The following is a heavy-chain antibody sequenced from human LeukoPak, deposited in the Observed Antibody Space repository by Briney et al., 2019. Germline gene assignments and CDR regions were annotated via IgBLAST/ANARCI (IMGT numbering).Heavy chain of an antibody. CDR2: ISSSSSYI. CDR1: GFTFSSYS. D-gene: IGHD1-7*01. CDR3: AKDQGNWKYALDS. Sequence: GGSLRLSCAASGFTFSSYSMNWVRQAPGKGLEWVSSISSSSSYIYYADSVKGRFTISRDNSKNTVYLQMNSLRGEDTAVYYCAKDQGNWKYALDSWGQGTLVTVSS. J-gene: IGHJ4*02. V-gene: IGHV3-21*01.